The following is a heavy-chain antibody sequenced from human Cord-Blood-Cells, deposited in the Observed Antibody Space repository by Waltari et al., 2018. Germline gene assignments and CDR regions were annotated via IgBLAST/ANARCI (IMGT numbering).Heavy chain of an antibody. CDR3: ARQGSSWYYYYYGMDV. CDR1: GGSINSSSYY. CDR2: IYYSGST. V-gene: IGHV4-39*01. Sequence: QLQLQESGPGLVKPSETLSLTCTVSGGSINSSSYYWGWIRQPPGKGLEWIGSIYYSGSTYYNPSLKSRVTISVDTSKNQFSLKLSSVTAADTAVYYCARQGSSWYYYYYGMDVWGQGTTVTVSS. D-gene: IGHD6-13*01. J-gene: IGHJ6*02.